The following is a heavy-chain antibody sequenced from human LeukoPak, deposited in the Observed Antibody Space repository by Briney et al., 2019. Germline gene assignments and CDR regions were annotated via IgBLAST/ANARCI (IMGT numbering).Heavy chain of an antibody. D-gene: IGHD4-11*01. CDR3: ARVSRDFYSNYYYYYGMDV. Sequence: GGSLRLSCAASGFTFSSYRMSWVRQAPGKGLEWVANIKQDGSEKYYVDSVKGRVTISRDNAKNSLYLQMNSLRAEDTAVYYCARVSRDFYSNYYYYYGMDVWGQGTTVTVSS. J-gene: IGHJ6*02. CDR1: GFTFSSYR. V-gene: IGHV3-7*01. CDR2: IKQDGSEK.